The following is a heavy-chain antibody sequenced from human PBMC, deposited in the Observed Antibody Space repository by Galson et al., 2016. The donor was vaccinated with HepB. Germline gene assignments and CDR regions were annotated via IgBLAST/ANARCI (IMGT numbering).Heavy chain of an antibody. D-gene: IGHD5-12*01. V-gene: IGHV5-51*01. J-gene: IGHJ4*02. Sequence: QSGAEVKKPGESLEISCWVSGYTFTDFWIGWVRQMPGKGLEWMGIIYPGDSETRYNPSFQGQVTISAAKSIGTAYLQWRSLKPSDTAIYYCPRLDGYGATNKCYVFDYWGQGALVTVSS. CDR3: PRLDGYGATNKCYVFDY. CDR2: IYPGDSET. CDR1: GYTFTDFW.